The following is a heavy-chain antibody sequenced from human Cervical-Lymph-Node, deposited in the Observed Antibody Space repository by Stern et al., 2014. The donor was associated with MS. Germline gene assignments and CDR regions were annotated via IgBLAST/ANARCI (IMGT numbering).Heavy chain of an antibody. CDR1: GFTFSTYA. CDR3: ARGGRGVGLEY. V-gene: IGHV3-30-3*01. D-gene: IGHD3-10*01. J-gene: IGHJ4*02. Sequence: VQLVASGGGVVQPGRSLSLSCVASGFTFSTYAMHWVRQAPGTGLEWVAFVSYDGTQRNSTDSVKARFTISRDNSKNTLYLHMNSLRDEDTAVYFCARGGRGVGLEYWGQGALVTVSS. CDR2: VSYDGTQR.